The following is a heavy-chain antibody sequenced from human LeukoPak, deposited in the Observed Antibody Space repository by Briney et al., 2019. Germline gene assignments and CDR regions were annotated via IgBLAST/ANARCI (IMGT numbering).Heavy chain of an antibody. V-gene: IGHV1-24*01. J-gene: IGHJ4*02. Sequence: GASVKVSCKVSGYTLTELSMHWVRQAPGKGLEWMGGFDPEDGETIYAQKFQGRVTTTEDTSTDTAYMELSSLRSEDTAVYYCATPGVAWGLFDYWGQGTLVTVSS. CDR2: FDPEDGET. D-gene: IGHD3-3*01. CDR3: ATPGVAWGLFDY. CDR1: GYTLTELS.